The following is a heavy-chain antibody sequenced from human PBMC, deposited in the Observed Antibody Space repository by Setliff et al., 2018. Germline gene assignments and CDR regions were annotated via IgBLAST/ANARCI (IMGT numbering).Heavy chain of an antibody. D-gene: IGHD3-22*01. CDR2: IHTSGST. Sequence: PSETLSLTCTASGGSISSYYWSWIRQPPGKGLEWIGYIHTSGSTNYNPSLKSRVTISVDTSKNQFSLKLSSVTAADTAVYYCARSRGYKHDSSGYYYDHYYYYYMDVWGKGTPVTVSS. CDR1: GGSISSYY. J-gene: IGHJ6*03. CDR3: ARSRGYKHDSSGYYYDHYYYYYMDV. V-gene: IGHV4-4*08.